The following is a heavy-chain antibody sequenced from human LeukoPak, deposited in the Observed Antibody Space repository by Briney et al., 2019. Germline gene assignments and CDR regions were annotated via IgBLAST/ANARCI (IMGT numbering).Heavy chain of an antibody. CDR3: AKGPWGVFDI. CDR1: GFTFSSYG. CDR2: IRYDGNNE. D-gene: IGHD7-27*01. V-gene: IGHV3-30*02. Sequence: GGSLRLSCVVSGFTFSSYGMRWVRQAPGKGLEWVGFIRYDGNNEYYADSVRGRFTISRDNSKRTLYLQMNSLRAEDTAVYYCAKGPWGVFDIWGQGTMVAVSS. J-gene: IGHJ3*02.